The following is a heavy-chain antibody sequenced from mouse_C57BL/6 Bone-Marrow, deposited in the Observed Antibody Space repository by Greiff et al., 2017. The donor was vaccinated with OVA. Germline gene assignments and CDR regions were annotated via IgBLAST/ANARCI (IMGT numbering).Heavy chain of an antibody. CDR1: GYTFTSYD. CDR2: IYPRDGST. J-gene: IGHJ3*01. Sequence: VQGVESGPELVKPGASVKLSCKASGYTFTSYDINWVKQRPGQGLEWIGWIYPRDGSTKYNEKFKGKATLTVDTSSSTAYMELHSLTSEDSAVYFCAREAYYSNYVGFAYWGQGTLVTVSA. V-gene: IGHV1-85*01. D-gene: IGHD2-5*01. CDR3: AREAYYSNYVGFAY.